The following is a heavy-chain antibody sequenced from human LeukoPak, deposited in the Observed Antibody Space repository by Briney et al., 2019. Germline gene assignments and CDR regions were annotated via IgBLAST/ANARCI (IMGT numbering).Heavy chain of an antibody. J-gene: IGHJ5*02. CDR2: ISRSGSTI. Sequence: PGGSLRLSCAASGFTFSNYDMNWVRQAPGKGLEWVSYISRSGSTIYYADSVKGRVTISRDNAKNSLYLQMNSLRAEDTAVYYCARERIAARRGFDPWGQGTLVTVSS. V-gene: IGHV3-48*01. D-gene: IGHD6-6*01. CDR1: GFTFSNYD. CDR3: ARERIAARRGFDP.